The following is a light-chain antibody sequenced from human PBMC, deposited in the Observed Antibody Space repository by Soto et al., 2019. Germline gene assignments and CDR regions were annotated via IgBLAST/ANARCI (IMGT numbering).Light chain of an antibody. CDR2: SNN. V-gene: IGLV1-44*01. Sequence: QSVLTQPPSASGTPGQRVIISCSGSSSHIGSNTVNWYQQLPGTAPKLLIYSNNQRPSGVPDRFSGSKSGTSASLAISGLQSEDEADYYCAAWDDSLNGRYVFGTGTEVTVL. CDR1: SSHIGSNT. J-gene: IGLJ1*01. CDR3: AAWDDSLNGRYV.